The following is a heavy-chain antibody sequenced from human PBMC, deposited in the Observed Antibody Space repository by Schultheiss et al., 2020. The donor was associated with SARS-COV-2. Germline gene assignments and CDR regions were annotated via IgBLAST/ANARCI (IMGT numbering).Heavy chain of an antibody. Sequence: SETLSLTCAVSSGSISNNYYWSWVRQSPGKGLEWIGEINHSGSTYYNPSLNSRVTISVDTSKNQFSLRLSSVTAADTAVYYCASLRGWGKGTTVTVSS. CDR3: ASLRG. CDR2: INHSGST. V-gene: IGHV4-4*02. CDR1: SGSISNNYY. J-gene: IGHJ6*04.